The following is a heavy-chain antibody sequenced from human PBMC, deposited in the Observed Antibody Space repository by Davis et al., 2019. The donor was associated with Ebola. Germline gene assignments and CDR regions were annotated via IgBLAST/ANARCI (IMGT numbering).Heavy chain of an antibody. Sequence: PGGSLRPSCAASGSTSSSYAFHWVRQAPGKGLEWVAVISYDGTIPDYTDSVKGRFTISRDDSKNPLYLQMNSLRPEDTAVYYCARDLVPGTPDYFDCWGQGTLVTVSS. CDR1: GSTSSSYA. V-gene: IGHV3-30-3*01. CDR3: ARDLVPGTPDYFDC. CDR2: ISYDGTIP. J-gene: IGHJ4*02. D-gene: IGHD1-26*01.